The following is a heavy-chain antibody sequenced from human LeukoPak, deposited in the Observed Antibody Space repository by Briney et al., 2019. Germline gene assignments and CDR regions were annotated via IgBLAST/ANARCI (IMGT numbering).Heavy chain of an antibody. V-gene: IGHV1-2*02. CDR1: GYTFTGYY. CDR2: INPNSGGT. Sequence: GASVKVSCKASGYTFTGYYMHWVRQAPGQGLEWMGWINPNSGGTNYAQKFQGRVTMTRDTSISTAYMELSRLRSDDMAVYYCSRSRLLTGYYTGGRGDWFDPWGQGTLVTVSS. J-gene: IGHJ5*02. D-gene: IGHD3-9*01. CDR3: SRSRLLTGYYTGGRGDWFDP.